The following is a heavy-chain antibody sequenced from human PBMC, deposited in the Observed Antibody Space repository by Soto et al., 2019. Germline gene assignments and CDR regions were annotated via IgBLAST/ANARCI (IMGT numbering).Heavy chain of an antibody. CDR2: ISAYNGST. V-gene: IGHV1-18*01. CDR3: ARDPPPPDY. J-gene: IGHJ4*02. Sequence: QVQLVQSGAEVKKPGASVKVACKASGYTFASYAISWMRQAPGQGLEWMGWISAYNGSTNYAQKLQGRVTMTTDTSTSTAYMELRSLRSDDTDVYYWARDPPPPDYWGQGTLVTVSS. CDR1: GYTFASYA.